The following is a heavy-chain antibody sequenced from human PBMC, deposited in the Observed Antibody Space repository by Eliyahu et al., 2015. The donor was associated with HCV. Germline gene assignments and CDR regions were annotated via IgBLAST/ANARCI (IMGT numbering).Heavy chain of an antibody. V-gene: IGHV3-53*04. J-gene: IGHJ4*02. Sequence: EVQLVESGGGLVQPGGSLRLSCAASGFTVSSNYMSWVRQAPGKGLEWVSVIYSAGSTYYADSVKGRFTIPRHKSNNTLYLQMNSLRPEDTAVYYCARDFSLDYWGQGTLVTVSS. CDR2: IYSAGST. D-gene: IGHD3-3*01. CDR3: ARDFSLDY. CDR1: GFTVSSNY.